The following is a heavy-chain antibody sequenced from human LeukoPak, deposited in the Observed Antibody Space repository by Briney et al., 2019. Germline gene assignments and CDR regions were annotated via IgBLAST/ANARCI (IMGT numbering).Heavy chain of an antibody. V-gene: IGHV3-21*01. CDR1: GFTFSSYS. D-gene: IGHD2-2*01. CDR2: ISSSSYI. CDR3: ARVGHIVVVPAALVDYYYGMDV. Sequence: GGSLRLSCAASGFTFSSYSMTWVRQAPGKGLEWVSSISSSSYIYYAGSVKGRFTISRDNAKNPQYLQMNSMRAEDRAVYYCARVGHIVVVPAALVDYYYGMDVWGQGTTVTASS. J-gene: IGHJ6*02.